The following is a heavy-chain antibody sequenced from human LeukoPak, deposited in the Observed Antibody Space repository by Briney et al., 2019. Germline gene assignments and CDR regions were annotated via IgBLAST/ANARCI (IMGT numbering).Heavy chain of an antibody. J-gene: IGHJ4*02. CDR1: GGSISSSSYY. Sequence: PSETLSLTCTVSGGSISSSSYYWGWIRQPPGKGLEWIGSIYYSGSTYYNPSLKSRVTISVDTSKNQFSLKLSSVTAADTAVYFCAIHGLQWLRLPFDYWGQGTLVIVSS. D-gene: IGHD5-12*01. CDR2: IYYSGST. V-gene: IGHV4-39*01. CDR3: AIHGLQWLRLPFDY.